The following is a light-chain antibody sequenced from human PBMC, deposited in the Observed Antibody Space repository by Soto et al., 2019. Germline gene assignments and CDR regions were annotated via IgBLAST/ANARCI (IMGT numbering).Light chain of an antibody. CDR1: NSNIGSNT. CDR2: SNN. V-gene: IGLV1-44*01. CDR3: ASWDDSLNGVV. Sequence: QSVLTQPPSASGTPGQRVTISCSGSNSNIGSNTVNWYQQPPGTAPKLLIYSNNQRPSGVPGRFSDSKSGTSASLAISGLQSEDEADYYCASWDDSLNGVVFGGGTKLTVL. J-gene: IGLJ2*01.